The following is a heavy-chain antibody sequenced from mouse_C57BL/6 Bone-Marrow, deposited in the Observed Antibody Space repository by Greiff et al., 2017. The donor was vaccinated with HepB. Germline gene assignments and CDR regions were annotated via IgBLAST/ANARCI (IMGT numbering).Heavy chain of an antibody. J-gene: IGHJ1*03. CDR1: GFTFNTYA. D-gene: IGHD1-1*01. Sequence: EVQVVESGGGLVQPKGSLKLSCAASGFTFNTYAMHWVRQAPGKGLEWVARIRSKSSNYATYYADSVKDRFTISRDDSQSMLYLQMNNLKTEDTAMYYCVRDSLGRFYGYFDVWGTGTTVTVSS. CDR2: IRSKSSNYAT. V-gene: IGHV10-3*01. CDR3: VRDSLGRFYGYFDV.